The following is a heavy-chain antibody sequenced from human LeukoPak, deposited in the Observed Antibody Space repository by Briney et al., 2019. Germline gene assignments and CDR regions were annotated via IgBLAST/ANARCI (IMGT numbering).Heavy chain of an antibody. CDR2: IYTSGST. V-gene: IGHV4-4*07. J-gene: IGHJ3*02. CDR1: GGSISSYY. Sequence: SETLSLTCTVSGGSISSYYWSWIRQPAGKGLEWIGRIYTSGSTNYNPSLKSRVTMSVDTSKNQFSLKLSSVTAADTAVYYCARSRSLVPAAIRDAFNIWGQGTMVTVSS. CDR3: ARSRSLVPAAIRDAFNI. D-gene: IGHD2-2*01.